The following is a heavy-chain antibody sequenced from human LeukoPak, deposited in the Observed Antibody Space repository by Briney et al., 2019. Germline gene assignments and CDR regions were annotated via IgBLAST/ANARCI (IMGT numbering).Heavy chain of an antibody. CDR2: IGSITNKDAT. CDR3: TRLEAVPGSHPYYHLMHV. V-gene: IGHV3-73*01. Sequence: VGCLKLSCAASGVNLTDAAVHWVGQAAGKGGGGVGGIGSITNKDATSYAASLRRKFTISRDASHDTVYLQMRGLKAEDTPVYYCTRLEAVPGSHPYYHLMHVWGKGTAVTVSS. J-gene: IGHJ6*03. CDR1: GVNLTDAA. D-gene: IGHD6-19*01.